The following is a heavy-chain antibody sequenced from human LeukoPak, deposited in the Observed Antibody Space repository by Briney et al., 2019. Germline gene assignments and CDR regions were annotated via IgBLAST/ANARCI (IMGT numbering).Heavy chain of an antibody. J-gene: IGHJ4*02. CDR3: ARAGHRKYYYDNAYDY. CDR2: ISGYNGHT. Sequence: GASVKVSCKASGYTFTSYGIHWVRQAPGQGLEWMGWISGYNGHTNYAQRLQGRVTMTTHTSTSTAYMELRSLRSDDTAVYYCARAGHRKYYYDNAYDYWGQGTLVTVSS. CDR1: GYTFTSYG. D-gene: IGHD3-22*01. V-gene: IGHV1-18*01.